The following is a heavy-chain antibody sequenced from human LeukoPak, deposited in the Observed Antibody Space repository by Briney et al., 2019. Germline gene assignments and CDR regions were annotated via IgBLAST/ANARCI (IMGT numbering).Heavy chain of an antibody. J-gene: IGHJ4*02. D-gene: IGHD6-19*01. CDR1: GFTFSSYA. CDR2: ISYDGSNK. Sequence: GGSLRLSCAASGFTFSSYAMHWVRQAPGKGLEWVAVISYDGSNKYYADFVKGRFTISRDNSKNTLYLQMNSLRAEDTAVYYCARDLTAVAGCFDYWGQGTLVTVSS. CDR3: ARDLTAVAGCFDY. V-gene: IGHV3-30*04.